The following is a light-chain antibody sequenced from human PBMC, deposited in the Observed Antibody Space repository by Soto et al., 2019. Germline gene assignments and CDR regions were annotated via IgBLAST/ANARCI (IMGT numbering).Light chain of an antibody. V-gene: IGKV3-11*01. CDR2: DTF. CDR3: QHRTSRYT. J-gene: IGKJ2*01. CDR1: QSVNSY. Sequence: PGARATLSCTASQSVNSYLAWYQHRPGQAPRLLIYDTFNRATGVPARFSGSGSGTDFTLTISSLEPEDFAVYYCQHRTSRYTFGQGTKVETK.